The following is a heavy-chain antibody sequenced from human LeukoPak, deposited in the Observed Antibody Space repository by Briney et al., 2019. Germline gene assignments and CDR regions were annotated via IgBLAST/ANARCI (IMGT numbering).Heavy chain of an antibody. Sequence: GGSLRLSCAASGFTFSSYEMNWVRQAPGKGLEWVSYISSSGSTIYYADSVKGRFTISRDNAKNSLYLQMNSLRAEDTAVYYCARDSAGSGSYVGYFEYWGQGTVVTVSS. J-gene: IGHJ4*02. CDR3: ARDSAGSGSYVGYFEY. D-gene: IGHD3-10*01. CDR1: GFTFSSYE. V-gene: IGHV3-48*03. CDR2: ISSSGSTI.